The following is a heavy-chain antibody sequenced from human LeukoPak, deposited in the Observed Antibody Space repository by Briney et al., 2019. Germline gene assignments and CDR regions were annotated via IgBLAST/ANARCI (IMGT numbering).Heavy chain of an antibody. CDR1: GYTFTGYY. CDR3: ARGVITMVRGVIRSNWFDP. CDR2: INPNSGGT. J-gene: IGHJ5*02. D-gene: IGHD3-10*01. Sequence: GASVKVSCKASGYTFTGYYMHWVRQAPGQGLEWMGWINPNSGGTNYAQKFQGRVTMTRDTSISTAYMELSSLRSEDTAVYYCARGVITMVRGVIRSNWFDPWGQGTLVTVSS. V-gene: IGHV1-2*02.